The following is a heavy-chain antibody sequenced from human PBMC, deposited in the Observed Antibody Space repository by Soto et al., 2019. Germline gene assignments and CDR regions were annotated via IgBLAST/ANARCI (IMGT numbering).Heavy chain of an antibody. J-gene: IGHJ6*02. CDR2: ISYDGNNK. CDR1: GFTFSSYA. CDR3: ARAECDGGSCYTLVGLRYGMDV. V-gene: IGHV3-30-3*01. Sequence: PGGSLTLSCASSGFTFSSYAMYLVRQAPGKGLEWVAVISYDGNNKYYADSVKGRFTISRDNSKNTLYLQMNSLRAEDTAVYYCARAECDGGSCYTLVGLRYGMDVWGQGTKVTSP. D-gene: IGHD2-15*01.